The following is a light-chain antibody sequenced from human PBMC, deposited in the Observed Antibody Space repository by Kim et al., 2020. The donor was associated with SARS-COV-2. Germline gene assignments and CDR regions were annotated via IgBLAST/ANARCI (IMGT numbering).Light chain of an antibody. CDR3: QVWDSSSDQV. J-gene: IGLJ3*02. V-gene: IGLV3-21*04. Sequence: VAPGKTARMTCGGNNIGSKSVHWYQQKPGQAPVLVIYYDSDRPSGIPERFSGSNSGNTATLTISRVEAGDEADYYCQVWDSSSDQVFGGGTQLTVL. CDR1: NIGSKS. CDR2: YDS.